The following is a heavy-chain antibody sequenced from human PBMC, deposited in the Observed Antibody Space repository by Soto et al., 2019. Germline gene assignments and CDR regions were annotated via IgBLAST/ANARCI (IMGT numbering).Heavy chain of an antibody. CDR2: ICYDGSNK. V-gene: IGHV3-30*03. D-gene: IGHD3-22*01. CDR3: ARDYYKYYDSSGYYRSPAY. J-gene: IGHJ4*02. CDR1: GVTFSSYG. Sequence: GGSLRHSWAASGVTFSSYGRRWVRQATGKGLEWVAVICYDGSNKYHADSVKGRFTISRDNSKNTLFLQMNSLRAEDTAVYYCARDYYKYYDSSGYYRSPAYWGQGTLVTVSS.